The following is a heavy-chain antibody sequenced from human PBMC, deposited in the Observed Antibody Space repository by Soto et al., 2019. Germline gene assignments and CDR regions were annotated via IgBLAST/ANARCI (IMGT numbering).Heavy chain of an antibody. CDR3: ARSNWFDP. CDR1: GGSFSAYY. CDR2: INHSGST. Sequence: SETLSLTCAVYGGSFSAYYWTWIRQPPGKGLEWIGEINHSGSTSYNPSLKSRVTISVDTSKNQFSLKLSSVTAADTAVYYCARSNWFDPWGQGTPVTVSS. V-gene: IGHV4-34*01. J-gene: IGHJ5*02.